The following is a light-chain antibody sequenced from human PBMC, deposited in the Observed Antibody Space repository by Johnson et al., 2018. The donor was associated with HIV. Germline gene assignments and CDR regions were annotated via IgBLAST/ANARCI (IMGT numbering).Light chain of an antibody. CDR1: SSNIGNNY. CDR3: GTWDSSLSAMG. V-gene: IGLV1-51*01. Sequence: QSVLTQPPSVSAAPGQKVTISCSGSSSNIGNNYVSWYQQVPGTAPKLLIYDNHKRHSGIPDRFSGSKSGTSATLGIPGLHTGDEAEYDCGTWDSSLSAMGLGTGTKVTVL. J-gene: IGLJ1*01. CDR2: DNH.